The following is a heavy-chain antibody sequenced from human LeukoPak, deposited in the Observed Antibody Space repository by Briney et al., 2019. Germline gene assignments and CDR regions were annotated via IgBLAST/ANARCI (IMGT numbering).Heavy chain of an antibody. V-gene: IGHV3-7*01. D-gene: IGHD3-10*01. CDR2: IKQDGSEK. CDR1: GFTFRSYW. Sequence: PGGSLRLSCGASGFTFRSYWMSWVRQAPGKGLEWVANIKQDGSEKYYVDSVKGRFTISRDNAKNSLYLQMNSLRAEDTAVYHCARVDGSGSYIYYYYMDVWGKGTTVTVSS. CDR3: ARVDGSGSYIYYYYMDV. J-gene: IGHJ6*03.